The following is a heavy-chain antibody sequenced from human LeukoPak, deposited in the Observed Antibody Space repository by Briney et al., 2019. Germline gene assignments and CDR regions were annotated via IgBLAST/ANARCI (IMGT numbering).Heavy chain of an antibody. J-gene: IGHJ4*02. D-gene: IGHD3-10*01. Sequence: SETLSLTCTVSGGSVSSGSYYWSWIRQPPGKGLEWIGCIYYSGNTNYNPSLKSRVTISVDTSKNQFSLKLSSVTAADTAVYYCAREGLATMIRGVIPYWGQGTLVTVSS. CDR2: IYYSGNT. CDR1: GGSVSSGSYY. CDR3: AREGLATMIRGVIPY. V-gene: IGHV4-61*01.